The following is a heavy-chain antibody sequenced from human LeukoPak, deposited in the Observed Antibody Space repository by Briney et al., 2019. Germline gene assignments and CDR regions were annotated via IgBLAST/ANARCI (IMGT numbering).Heavy chain of an antibody. CDR3: ARGSERDYVWGSYRYYLDY. Sequence: KPSETLSLTCTVSGGSISSGSYYWGWIRQPPGKGLEWIGSIYYSGSTYYNPSLKSRVTISVDTSKNQFSLKLSSVTAADTAVYYCARGSERDYVWGSYRYYLDYWGQGTLVTVSS. CDR1: GGSISSGSYY. V-gene: IGHV4-39*01. CDR2: IYYSGST. J-gene: IGHJ4*02. D-gene: IGHD3-16*02.